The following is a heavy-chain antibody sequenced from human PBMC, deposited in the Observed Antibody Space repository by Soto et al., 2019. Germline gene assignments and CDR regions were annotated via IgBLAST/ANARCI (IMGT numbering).Heavy chain of an antibody. D-gene: IGHD3-22*01. Sequence: VGSRRLSCAASGFTFSDYYMSWIRQAPGKGLEWVSYISSSGDIIYYADSVKGRFTTSRDNAKNSLYLQMNSLRAEDTAVYYCARDLGYYASDGYFDYWGQGTLVTVSS. CDR2: ISSSGDII. V-gene: IGHV3-11*01. CDR3: ARDLGYYASDGYFDY. J-gene: IGHJ4*02. CDR1: GFTFSDYY.